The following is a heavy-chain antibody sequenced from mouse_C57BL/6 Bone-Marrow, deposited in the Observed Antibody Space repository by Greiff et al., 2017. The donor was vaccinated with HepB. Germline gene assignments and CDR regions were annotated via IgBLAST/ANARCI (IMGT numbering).Heavy chain of an antibody. J-gene: IGHJ4*01. D-gene: IGHD2-4*01. Sequence: EVKLVESGGGLVKPGGSLKLSCAASGFTFSSYTMSWVRQTPEKRLEWVATISGGGGNTYYPDSVKGRFTISRDNAKNTLYLQMSSLRSEDTALYYCARVYDYSYAMDYWGQGTSVTVSS. CDR3: ARVYDYSYAMDY. V-gene: IGHV5-9*01. CDR2: ISGGGGNT. CDR1: GFTFSSYT.